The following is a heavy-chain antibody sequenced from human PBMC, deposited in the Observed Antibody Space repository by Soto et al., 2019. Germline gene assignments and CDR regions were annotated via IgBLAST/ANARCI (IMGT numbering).Heavy chain of an antibody. Sequence: EVQLLESGGGLVQPGGSLRLSCAASGFTFSSYAMSWVRQAPGKGLEWVSTISDNSGSTYYTDTLKGRFSSSSDNSKNTPYLHMIRMSAEDTAIYFCAKHSWELLNPIDYWGQGTLVTVSS. D-gene: IGHD1-26*01. V-gene: IGHV3-23*01. J-gene: IGHJ4*02. CDR1: GFTFSSYA. CDR2: ISDNSGST. CDR3: AKHSWELLNPIDY.